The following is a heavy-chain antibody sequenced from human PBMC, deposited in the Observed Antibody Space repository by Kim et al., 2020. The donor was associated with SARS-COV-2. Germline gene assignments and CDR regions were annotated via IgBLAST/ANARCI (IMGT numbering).Heavy chain of an antibody. Sequence: GGSLRLSCAASGFTFSSYSMNWVRQAPGKGLEWVSSISSSSSYIYYADSVKGRFTISRDNAKNSLYLQMNSLRAEDTAVYYCARDGKSIYYYYYGMDVWDQGTTVTVSS. CDR2: ISSSSSYI. CDR1: GFTFSSYS. V-gene: IGHV3-21*01. J-gene: IGHJ6*02. D-gene: IGHD1-26*01. CDR3: ARDGKSIYYYYYGMDV.